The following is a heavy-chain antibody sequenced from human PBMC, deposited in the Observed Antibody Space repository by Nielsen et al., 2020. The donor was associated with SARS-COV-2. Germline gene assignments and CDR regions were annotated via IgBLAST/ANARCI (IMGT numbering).Heavy chain of an antibody. V-gene: IGHV4-34*01. CDR3: ARQTPNWFDP. CDR2: IYYSGST. CDR1: GGSFSGYY. Sequence: SETLSLTCAVYGGSFSGYYWSWIRQPPGKGLEWIGSIYYSGSTYYNPSLKSRVTISVDTSKNQFSLKLSSVTAADTAVYYCARQTPNWFDPWGQGTLVTVSP. J-gene: IGHJ5*02.